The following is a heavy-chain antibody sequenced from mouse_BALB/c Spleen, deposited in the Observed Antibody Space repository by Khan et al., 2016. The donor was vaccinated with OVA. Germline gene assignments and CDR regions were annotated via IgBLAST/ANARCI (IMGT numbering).Heavy chain of an antibody. J-gene: IGHJ1*01. CDR1: GYTFTNYG. Sequence: QIQLVQSGPELKKPGETVKISCKASGYTFTNYGMNWVKQAPGKGLKWMGWINTYTGEPTYTDDLKGRFAFSLASSASTAYLQINSRKNEDIATYFCARGASYWYVDVWGAGTTVTVSS. CDR2: INTYTGEP. CDR3: ARGASYWYVDV. V-gene: IGHV9-1*02.